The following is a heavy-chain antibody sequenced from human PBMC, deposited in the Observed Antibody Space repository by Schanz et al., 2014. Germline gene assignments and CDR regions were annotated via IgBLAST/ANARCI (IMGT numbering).Heavy chain of an antibody. D-gene: IGHD4-17*01. CDR1: GFTFSNYG. J-gene: IGHJ6*02. CDR2: ISYDGSDK. Sequence: VQVVESGGGVVRPGRSLRLSCAASGFTFSNYGMHWVRQAPGKGLEWVAVISYDGSDKFYADSVKGRFTISRDNSNNTLSLQMNSLRNEDTAVYYCAKDRGGDYEVSYYYGMDVWGQGTTVTVSS. V-gene: IGHV3-30*18. CDR3: AKDRGGDYEVSYYYGMDV.